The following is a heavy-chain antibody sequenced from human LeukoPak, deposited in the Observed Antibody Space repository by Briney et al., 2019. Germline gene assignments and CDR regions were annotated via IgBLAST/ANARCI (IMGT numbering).Heavy chain of an antibody. J-gene: IGHJ4*02. CDR3: AAYGSEAYYFDY. CDR1: GGTFSSYA. Sequence: SVKVSCKASGGTFSSYAISWVRQAPGQGLEWMGRIIPILGIANYAQKFQGRVTITADKSTSTAYMELSSLRSEDTAVYYCAAYGSEAYYFDYWSQGTLVTVSS. D-gene: IGHD3-10*01. V-gene: IGHV1-69*04. CDR2: IIPILGIA.